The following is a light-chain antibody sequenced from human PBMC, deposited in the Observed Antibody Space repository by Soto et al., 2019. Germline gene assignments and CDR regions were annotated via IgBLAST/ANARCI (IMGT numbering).Light chain of an antibody. Sequence: QLVLTQPPSASASLGASVTLTCTLSSGYSNYKVDWYQQRPGKGPRFVMRVGTGGIVGSKGDGIPDRFSVLGSGLNRYLTIKNIQEEDESDYHCGADHSSGSNFVGVFGTGIKLTVL. CDR1: SGYSNYK. J-gene: IGLJ1*01. V-gene: IGLV9-49*01. CDR3: GADHSSGSNFVGV. CDR2: VGTGGIVG.